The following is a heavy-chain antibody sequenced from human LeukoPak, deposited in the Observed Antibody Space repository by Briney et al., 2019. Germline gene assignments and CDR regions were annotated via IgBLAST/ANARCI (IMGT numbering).Heavy chain of an antibody. CDR1: GGSISNSNYY. J-gene: IGHJ3*02. CDR2: IYYSGST. V-gene: IGHV4-39*01. CDR3: ARHPRTYCTGGGCHLNAFDI. D-gene: IGHD2-15*01. Sequence: SETLSLTCTVSGGSISNSNYYWGWIRQPPGKWLELIGSIYYSGSTYYNPSLKSRVTISVDTSKNQFSLVLSSMTAADTAVHYCARHPRTYCTGGGCHLNAFDIWGQGTMVTVSS.